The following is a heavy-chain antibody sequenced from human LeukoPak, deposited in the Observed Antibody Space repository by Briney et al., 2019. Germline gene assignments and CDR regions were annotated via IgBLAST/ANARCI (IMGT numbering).Heavy chain of an antibody. CDR3: ARQSGYYAFDF. Sequence: PGESLKISCEGSGYNFDSYLIAWVRQVPGKGLEWMGIMNPSDFGIRKSPSFQGQVTISVDQSISTAYLEWSSLKASDTAIYYCARQSGYYAFDFWGQGTLVTVSS. V-gene: IGHV5-51*01. J-gene: IGHJ4*02. CDR2: MNPSDFGI. D-gene: IGHD3-22*01. CDR1: GYNFDSYL.